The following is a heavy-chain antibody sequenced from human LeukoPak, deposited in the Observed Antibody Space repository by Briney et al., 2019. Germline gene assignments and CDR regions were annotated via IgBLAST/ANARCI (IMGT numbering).Heavy chain of an antibody. J-gene: IGHJ6*03. D-gene: IGHD3-10*01. CDR2: IYYSGYT. CDR3: ARTTMVRGTYYMDV. V-gene: IGHV4-59*01. Sequence: SETLSLTRTLSVGSISSYYWSWLRHPPGKGVEWIGCIYYSGYTNYKSSLKSRVNISVQTSKNQFSRKLSSVTAADTAVYYCARTTMVRGTYYMDVWGKGTTVTVSS. CDR1: VGSISSYY.